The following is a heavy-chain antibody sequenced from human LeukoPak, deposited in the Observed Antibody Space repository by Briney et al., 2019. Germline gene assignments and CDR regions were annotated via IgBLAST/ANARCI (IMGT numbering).Heavy chain of an antibody. CDR2: FDPEDGET. J-gene: IGHJ4*02. D-gene: IGHD3-22*01. CDR3: ATAPSGYTTPYYFDY. V-gene: IGHV1-24*01. Sequence: ASVKVSCKVSGYTLTELSMHWVRQAPGKGLEWMGGFDPEDGETIYARKFQGRVTMTEDTSTDTAYMELSSLRSEDTAVYYCATAPSGYTTPYYFDYWGQGTLVTVSS. CDR1: GYTLTELS.